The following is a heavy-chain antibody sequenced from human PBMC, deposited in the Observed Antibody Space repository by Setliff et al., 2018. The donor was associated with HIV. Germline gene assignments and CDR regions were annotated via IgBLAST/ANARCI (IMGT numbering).Heavy chain of an antibody. J-gene: IGHJ5*02. CDR3: ARPRRVRSRAWYWFDI. CDR2: IYRSGSI. Sequence: SETLSLTCAASGYSINSGFSRAWIRQPPGQGPQWIGSIYRSGSIYYNPSLQSRVTISVDSSKNQFSLNLFSVTAADTAVYYCARPRRVRSRAWYWFDIWGQGTLVTVSS. V-gene: IGHV4-38-2*01. CDR1: GYSINSGFS. D-gene: IGHD6-19*01.